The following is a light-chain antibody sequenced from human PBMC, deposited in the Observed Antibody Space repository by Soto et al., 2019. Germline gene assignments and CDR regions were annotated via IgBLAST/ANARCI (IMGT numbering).Light chain of an antibody. Sequence: QSALTQPASVSGSPGQSITISCTGTSSDVGGYNYVSWYQHHPGKAPKLMIYEVSNRPSGVSNRFSGSKSGNTASLTISGLQAEDEADYYCSSYTRSSPLVFGTGTMVTVL. CDR1: SSDVGGYNY. V-gene: IGLV2-14*01. CDR2: EVS. J-gene: IGLJ1*01. CDR3: SSYTRSSPLV.